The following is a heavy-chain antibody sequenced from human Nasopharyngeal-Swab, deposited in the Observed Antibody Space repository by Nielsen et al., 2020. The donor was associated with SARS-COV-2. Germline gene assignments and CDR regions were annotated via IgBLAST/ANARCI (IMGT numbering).Heavy chain of an antibody. CDR3: PRGKVVVVVAATPNYYYGMDV. Sequence: SVNVSCKASGGTFSSYAISWVRQSPGQGLEWMGRIIPILGIANYAQKFQGRVTITADKSTSTAYMELSSLRSEDTAVYYCPRGKVVVVVAATPNYYYGMDVWGQGTTVTVSS. V-gene: IGHV1-69*04. D-gene: IGHD2-15*01. CDR1: GGTFSSYA. J-gene: IGHJ6*02. CDR2: IIPILGIA.